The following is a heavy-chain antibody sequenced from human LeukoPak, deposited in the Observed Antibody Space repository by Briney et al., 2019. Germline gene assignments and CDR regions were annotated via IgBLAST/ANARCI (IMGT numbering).Heavy chain of an antibody. CDR3: ARDANDYGDYGAFDI. CDR1: GYTFTGYY. CDR2: INPNSGGT. V-gene: IGHV1-2*02. D-gene: IGHD4-17*01. Sequence: ASVKVSRKSSGYTFTGYYMHWVRQAPGQGLEWMGWINPNSGGTNYAQKFQGRVTMTRDTSISTAYMELSRLRSDDTGVYYCARDANDYGDYGAFDIWGQGTMVTVSS. J-gene: IGHJ3*02.